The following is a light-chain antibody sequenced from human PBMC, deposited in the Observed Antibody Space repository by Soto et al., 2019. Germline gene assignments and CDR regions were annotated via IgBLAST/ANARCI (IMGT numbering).Light chain of an antibody. V-gene: IGLV2-14*01. CDR3: SSFTSRTTVL. CDR1: SNDVGGYNY. Sequence: QSVLTQPASVSGSPGQSITISCTGTSNDVGGYNYVSWYQQHPGKAPKLMMYEVSNRPAGVSDRFSGSKSGNTASRIISGLLAEDEADYYCSSFTSRTTVLFGGGTKVTVL. J-gene: IGLJ2*01. CDR2: EVS.